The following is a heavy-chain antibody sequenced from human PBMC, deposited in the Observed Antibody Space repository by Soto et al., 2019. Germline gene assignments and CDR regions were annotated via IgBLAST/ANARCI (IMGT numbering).Heavy chain of an antibody. Sequence: GGSLRLSCGASGFTFSSYSMNWVRQAPGKGLEWVSYISSSSTIYYADSVKGRFTISRDNAKNSLYLQMNSLRAEDTAVYYCARDLNYGLFDYWGQGTLVTVSS. CDR2: ISSSSTI. CDR1: GFTFSSYS. J-gene: IGHJ4*02. D-gene: IGHD4-17*01. CDR3: ARDLNYGLFDY. V-gene: IGHV3-48*01.